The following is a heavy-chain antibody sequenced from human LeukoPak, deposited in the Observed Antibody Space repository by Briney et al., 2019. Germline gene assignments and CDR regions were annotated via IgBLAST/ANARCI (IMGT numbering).Heavy chain of an antibody. CDR1: GGSFSGYY. J-gene: IGHJ4*02. D-gene: IGHD3-10*01. V-gene: IGHV4-34*01. CDR2: INHSGST. Sequence: PSETLSLTCAVYGGSFSGYYWSWIRQPPGKGLEWIGEINHSGSTNYNPSLKSRVTISVDTSKNQFSLKLSSVTAADTAVYYCARTLLDWGQGTLVTVSS. CDR3: ARTLLD.